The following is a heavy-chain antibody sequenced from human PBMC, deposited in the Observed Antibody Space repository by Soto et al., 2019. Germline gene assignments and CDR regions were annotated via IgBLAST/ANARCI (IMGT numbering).Heavy chain of an antibody. CDR2: ISAYNGNT. CDR3: ARGRITIFGVDRGEAFDI. J-gene: IGHJ3*02. D-gene: IGHD3-3*01. Sequence: QVQLVQSGAEVKKPGASVKVSCKASGYTFTSYGISWGRQAPGQGREWMGWISAYNGNTNYAQKLQGRVTMTTDTSTSTAYMELRSLRSDDTAVYYCARGRITIFGVDRGEAFDIWGQGTMVTVSS. V-gene: IGHV1-18*01. CDR1: GYTFTSYG.